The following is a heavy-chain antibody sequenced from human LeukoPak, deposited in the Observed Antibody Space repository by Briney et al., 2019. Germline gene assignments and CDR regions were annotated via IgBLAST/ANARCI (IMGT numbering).Heavy chain of an antibody. V-gene: IGHV3-23*01. Sequence: GGSLRLSCAASGFTFSGYAMSWVRQAPGKGLEWVSIISGSGGSTFYADSVKGRFTISRDNSKNTLYLQMNSLRAEDTAVYYCAKANWGSVXYFDYWGQGTLVTVSS. J-gene: IGHJ4*02. CDR1: GFTFSGYA. CDR3: AKANWGSVXYFDY. D-gene: IGHD7-27*01. CDR2: ISGSGGST.